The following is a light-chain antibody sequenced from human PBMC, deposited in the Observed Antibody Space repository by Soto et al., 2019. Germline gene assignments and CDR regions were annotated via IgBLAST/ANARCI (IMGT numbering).Light chain of an antibody. Sequence: DSQMTQYTSTLSASVGDRVTITCRASQSISSWLAWYQQKPGKAPKLLIYDASSLESGVPSRFSGSGSGTEFTLTISSLQPDDFATYYCQQYNSYSPWTFGQGTKVDI. CDR2: DAS. V-gene: IGKV1-5*01. J-gene: IGKJ1*01. CDR3: QQYNSYSPWT. CDR1: QSISSW.